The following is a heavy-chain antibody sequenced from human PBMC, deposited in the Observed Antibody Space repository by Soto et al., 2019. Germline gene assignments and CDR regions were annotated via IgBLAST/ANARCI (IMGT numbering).Heavy chain of an antibody. CDR1: GFTFSSYA. Sequence: SLRLSCAASGFTFSSYAMHWVRQAPGKGLEWVAVISYDGSNKYYADSVKGRFTISRDNSKNTLYLQMNSLRAEDTAVYYCAKDRGYTIFGVVIIPGYGMDVWGQGTTVTVSS. J-gene: IGHJ6*02. V-gene: IGHV3-30*04. CDR3: AKDRGYTIFGVVIIPGYGMDV. D-gene: IGHD3-3*01. CDR2: ISYDGSNK.